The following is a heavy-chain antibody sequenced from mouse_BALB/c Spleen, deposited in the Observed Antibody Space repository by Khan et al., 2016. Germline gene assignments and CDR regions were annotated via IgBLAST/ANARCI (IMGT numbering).Heavy chain of an antibody. CDR3: ARDHYYGYWFAY. J-gene: IGHJ3*01. D-gene: IGHD1-2*01. CDR2: IYYSGTI. CDR1: GISITTGNYR. Sequence: EVQLQESGPGLVKPSQTVSLTCTVTGISITTGNYRWSWIRQFPGNKLEWIGYIYYSGTITCNPSLTSRTTITRDTSKNQFFLEMNSLTAEDTATYYCARDHYYGYWFAYWGQGTLVTVSA. V-gene: IGHV3-5*02.